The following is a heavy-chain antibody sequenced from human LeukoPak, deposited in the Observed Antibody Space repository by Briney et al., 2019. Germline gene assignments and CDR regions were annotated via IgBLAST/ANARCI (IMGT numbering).Heavy chain of an antibody. CDR3: ARWTTTYLDY. CDR1: GYTFTSYY. D-gene: IGHD4-11*01. V-gene: IGHV1-46*01. Sequence: ASVKVSCKASGYTFTSYYIHWVRQAPGQGLEWMGIINPSGDSTNYAQKFQGRVTMTRDTSTSTVYMELSSLRSEDSAVYYCARWTTTYLDYWGQGTLVTVSS. J-gene: IGHJ4*02. CDR2: INPSGDST.